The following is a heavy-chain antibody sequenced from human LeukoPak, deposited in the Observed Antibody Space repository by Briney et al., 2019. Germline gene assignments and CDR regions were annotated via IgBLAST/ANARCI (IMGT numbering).Heavy chain of an antibody. V-gene: IGHV3-23*01. CDR3: AKDGSGNGYPNYYFDY. CDR1: GFTFSTYA. CDR2: ISGSGSGT. J-gene: IGHJ4*02. D-gene: IGHD1-26*01. Sequence: GGSLRLSCAASGFTFSTYAMSWVRQAPGKGLEWVSTISGSGSGTYYADSVKGRFTISRDNSKNTLYLQMNSMRAEDAAVYYCAKDGSGNGYPNYYFDYWGQGTLVTVSS.